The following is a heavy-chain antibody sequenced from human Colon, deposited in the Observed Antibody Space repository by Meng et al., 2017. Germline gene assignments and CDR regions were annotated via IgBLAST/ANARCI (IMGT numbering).Heavy chain of an antibody. CDR3: ARVITIRTDSSGWYSDY. D-gene: IGHD6-19*01. CDR1: GYTFTSYG. CDR2: ISAYNGNT. Sequence: ASVKVSCKASGYTFTSYGISWVRQAPGQGLEWMGWISAYNGNTNYAQKLQGRVTMTTDTSTSTAYMELRSLRSDDTAVYYCARVITIRTDSSGWYSDYWGQGTLVTVSS. J-gene: IGHJ4*02. V-gene: IGHV1-18*01.